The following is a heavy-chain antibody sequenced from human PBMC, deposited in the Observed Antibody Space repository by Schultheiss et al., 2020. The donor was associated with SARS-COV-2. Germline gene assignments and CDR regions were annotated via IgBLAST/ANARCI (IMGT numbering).Heavy chain of an antibody. J-gene: IGHJ6*03. D-gene: IGHD3-22*01. CDR2: INHSGST. Sequence: SQTLSLTCTVSGGSISSYYWSWIRQPPGKGLEWIGEINHSGSTNYNPSLKSRVTISVDTSKNQFSLKLSSVTAADTAVYYCARETDYYDSSGCPFCYYYMDVWGKGTTVTVSS. CDR3: ARETDYYDSSGCPFCYYYMDV. CDR1: GGSISSYY. V-gene: IGHV4-34*01.